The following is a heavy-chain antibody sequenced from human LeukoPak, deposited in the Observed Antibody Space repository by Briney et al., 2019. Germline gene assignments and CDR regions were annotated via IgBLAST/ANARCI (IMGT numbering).Heavy chain of an antibody. CDR1: GGSFSGYY. Sequence: WETLPLTCAVYGGSFSGYYWRWIRQPTGKGLEWIGEINHSGSTNYNPSLKSRVTISVDTSKNQFSLKLSSVTAADTAVYYCARTTIVVVPAVDFDYWGQGTLVTVSS. J-gene: IGHJ4*02. CDR3: ARTTIVVVPAVDFDY. V-gene: IGHV4-34*01. D-gene: IGHD2-2*01. CDR2: INHSGST.